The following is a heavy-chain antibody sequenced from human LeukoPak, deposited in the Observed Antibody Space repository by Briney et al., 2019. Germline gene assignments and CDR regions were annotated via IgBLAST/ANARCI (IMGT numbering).Heavy chain of an antibody. CDR2: IGGSGRTT. CDR1: GFTFSSFA. CDR3: AKDLSSVTRGPD. J-gene: IGHJ4*02. V-gene: IGHV3-23*01. Sequence: GGSLRLSCAASGFTFSSFAMTWVRQTPGKGLEWVSFIGGSGRTTHYADSVKGRFIISRDNSRNTLYLQMNSLRAEDTAVYYCAKDLSSVTRGPDWGQGTLVTVSS. D-gene: IGHD4-17*01.